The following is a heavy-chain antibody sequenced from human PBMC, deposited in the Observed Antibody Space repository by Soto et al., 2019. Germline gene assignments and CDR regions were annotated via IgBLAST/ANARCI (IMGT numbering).Heavy chain of an antibody. Sequence: PSETLSLTCTVSGGSISSGGYYWSWIRQHPGKGLEWIGYIYYSGSTYYNPSLKSRVTISVDTSKNQFSLKLSSVTAADTAVYYCAYSGYDPLGDYYYYYYMDVWGKGTTVTVSS. J-gene: IGHJ6*03. CDR2: IYYSGST. V-gene: IGHV4-31*03. CDR3: AYSGYDPLGDYYYYYYMDV. D-gene: IGHD5-12*01. CDR1: GGSISSGGYY.